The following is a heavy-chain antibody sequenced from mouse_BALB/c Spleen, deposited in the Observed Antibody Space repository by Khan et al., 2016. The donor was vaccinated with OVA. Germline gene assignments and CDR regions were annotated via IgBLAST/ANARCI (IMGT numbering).Heavy chain of an antibody. Sequence: QVQLKQSGAELVRPGASVKMSCKTSGYIFTSNWIHWVKQRSGQGLEWIARIYPGTNYTYSNEKLKDKATLTAAKSSSTDYMQFSSLKSEDSAVYVCAREDALYYFDYWGQGTTLTVSS. CDR1: GYIFTSNW. V-gene: IGHV1-76*01. CDR3: AREDALYYFDY. CDR2: IYPGTNYT. J-gene: IGHJ2*01.